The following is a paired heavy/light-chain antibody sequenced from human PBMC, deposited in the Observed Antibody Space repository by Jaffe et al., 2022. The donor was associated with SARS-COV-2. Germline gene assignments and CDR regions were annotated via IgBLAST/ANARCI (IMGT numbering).Heavy chain of an antibody. Sequence: EVQLVETGGGLIQPGGSLRLSCAASGFTVSSNYMSWVRQAPGKGLEWVSVIYSGGSTYYADSVKGRFTISRDNSKNTLYLQMNSLRAEDTAVYYCARVGVSDSSGYYFGTKSVSRAFDIWGQGTMVTVSS. V-gene: IGHV3-53*02. J-gene: IGHJ3*02. CDR3: ARVGVSDSSGYYFGTKSVSRAFDI. D-gene: IGHD3-22*01. CDR1: GFTVSSNY. CDR2: IYSGGST.
Light chain of an antibody. CDR1: QSVSSSY. J-gene: IGKJ1*01. V-gene: IGKV3-20*01. CDR3: QQYGSSSWT. CDR2: GAS. Sequence: EIVLTQSPGTLSLSPGERATLSCRASQSVSSSYLAWYQQKPGQAPRLLIYGASSRATGIPDRFSGSGSGTDFTLTISRLEPEDFAVYYCQQYGSSSWTFGQGTKVEIK.